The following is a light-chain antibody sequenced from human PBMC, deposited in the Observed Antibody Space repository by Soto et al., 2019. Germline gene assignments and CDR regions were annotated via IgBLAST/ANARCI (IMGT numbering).Light chain of an antibody. CDR1: QGIRTD. CDR3: LQDYYYPRT. Sequence: AIQMNQSPPSLSASVGDRVTNTCRSSQGIRTDLGWYQQKPGKAPKLLIYGASSLQSEVPSRFSGSGSGTDFTLTISSLQPEDFATYYCLQDYYYPRTFGQGTKVDIK. CDR2: GAS. V-gene: IGKV1-6*01. J-gene: IGKJ1*01.